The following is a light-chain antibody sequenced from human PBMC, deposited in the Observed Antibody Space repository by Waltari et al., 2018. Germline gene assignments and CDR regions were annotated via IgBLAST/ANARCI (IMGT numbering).Light chain of an antibody. CDR3: QVWETTSGHPTAV. CDR2: YDS. Sequence: SYVMSQPPSVSLAPGETARVTCAGDNIHGKSVQRYKQKPGQDPWVAIYYDSDRPSGIPERFSGSNSGDTATLTITRVEAGDEADYSCQVWETTSGHPTAVFGGGTKLTVL. V-gene: IGLV3-21*01. CDR1: NIHGKS. J-gene: IGLJ2*01.